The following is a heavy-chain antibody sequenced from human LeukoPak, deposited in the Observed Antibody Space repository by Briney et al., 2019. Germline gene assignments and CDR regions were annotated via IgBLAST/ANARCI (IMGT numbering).Heavy chain of an antibody. J-gene: IGHJ4*02. CDR3: ARVDAALDY. CDR1: RFTFSNYS. V-gene: IGHV3-21*01. D-gene: IGHD6-6*01. CDR2: ISRGSGHI. Sequence: PGGSLRLSCAASRFTFSNYSMNWVRQAPGKGLEWVSSISRGSGHIYYADSVKGRFTISRDNARNSLYLQMNSLRAEDMAIYYCARVDAALDYWGQGTLVTVSS.